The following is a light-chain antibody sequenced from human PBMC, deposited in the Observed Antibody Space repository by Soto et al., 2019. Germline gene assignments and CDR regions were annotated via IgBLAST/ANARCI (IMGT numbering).Light chain of an antibody. CDR1: QSINSW. J-gene: IGKJ1*01. CDR3: QQYITYPWT. Sequence: DIQMTQSPSTLSASVGDRVTITCRASQSINSWLAWLQQKPGKAPKLLIYTASRLESEVPSRFSGSGSGTEFTLTINGLQPDDFATYYRQQYITYPWTFGQGTKVDI. V-gene: IGKV1-5*03. CDR2: TAS.